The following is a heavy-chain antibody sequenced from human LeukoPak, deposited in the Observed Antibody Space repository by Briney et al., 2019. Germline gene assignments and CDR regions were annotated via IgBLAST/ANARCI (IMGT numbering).Heavy chain of an antibody. J-gene: IGHJ4*02. CDR3: ANNFDY. CDR1: GFTFSNYG. Sequence: GSLRLSCAASGFTFSNYGMHWVRQAPGKGLEWVALIYYDGSNKYYTDSVKGRFTISRDNSKNTLYLQMDSLRAEDTAVYYCANNFDYWGQGTLVTASS. V-gene: IGHV3-33*06. CDR2: IYYDGSNK.